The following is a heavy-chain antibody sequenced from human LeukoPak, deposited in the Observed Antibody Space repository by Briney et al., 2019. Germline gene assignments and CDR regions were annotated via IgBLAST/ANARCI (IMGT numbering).Heavy chain of an antibody. CDR1: GFIFADYA. D-gene: IGHD6-13*01. CDR3: ARGQVGHSSSWYVY. V-gene: IGHV3-43*02. CDR2: ITGDGSST. J-gene: IGHJ4*02. Sequence: GGSLRLSCAASGASGFIFADYAMYWVRQAPGKGLECVSLITGDGSSTYYTDSVKGRFTISRDNSQNSLYLQMNSLRAEDTAVYYCARGQVGHSSSWYVYWGQGILVTVSS.